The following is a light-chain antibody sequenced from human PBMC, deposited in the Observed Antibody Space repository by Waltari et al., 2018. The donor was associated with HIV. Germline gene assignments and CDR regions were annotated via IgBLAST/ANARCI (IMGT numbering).Light chain of an antibody. CDR2: ANI. CDR3: QSFDSSLTTSGVI. Sequence: SVLTPPPSASGAPGQRVTISCTGSSSNTGAGHDVPWYQQLPGTAPKLLIYANINRPSGVPDRFSGSKSGSSASLAITGLQAEDEAHYYCQSFDSSLTTSGVIFGGGTKLTVL. V-gene: IGLV1-40*01. CDR1: SSNTGAGHD. J-gene: IGLJ2*01.